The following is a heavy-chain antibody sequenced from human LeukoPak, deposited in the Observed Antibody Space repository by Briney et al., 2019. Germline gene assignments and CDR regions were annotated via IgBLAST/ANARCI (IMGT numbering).Heavy chain of an antibody. J-gene: IGHJ4*02. Sequence: GASVKVSCKASGYTFTTYDINWVRQATGQGLEWLGWMNPNNGHTGYAQKLQGRLTLTTDTSANTAYMELRSLRSDDTAVYFCVRDDYDSLPYYFDFWGQGTLVTVSS. CDR2: MNPNNGHT. CDR1: GYTFTTYD. CDR3: VRDDYDSLPYYFDF. D-gene: IGHD3-22*01. V-gene: IGHV1-8*01.